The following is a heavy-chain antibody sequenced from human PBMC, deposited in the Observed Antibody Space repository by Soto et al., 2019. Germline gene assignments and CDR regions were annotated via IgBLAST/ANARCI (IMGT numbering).Heavy chain of an antibody. CDR2: ISAYNGNT. Sequence: QVQLVQSGAEVKKPGASVKVSCKASGYTFTTFGISWVRQAPGQGLEWMGWISAYNGNTNYAQNFQGRVTMTTHTSTSTAYLGLRCLRSDDKAVYYCARGATPFDLWGQGTLVPVPS. CDR3: ARGATPFDL. D-gene: IGHD2-15*01. CDR1: GYTFTTFG. V-gene: IGHV1-18*01. J-gene: IGHJ4*02.